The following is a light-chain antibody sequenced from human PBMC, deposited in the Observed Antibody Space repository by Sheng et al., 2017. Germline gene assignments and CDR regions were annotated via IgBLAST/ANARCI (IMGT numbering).Light chain of an antibody. J-gene: IGKJ4*01. Sequence: EIVLTQSPATLSLSPGERATLYCRASQTVSSYLAWYQQKPGQVPRLLIYNVSRRATGVPARFSASGSETDFTLTISSLEPEDFAVYYCQQRNYWLTFGGGTKVEIK. CDR3: QQRNYWLT. CDR2: NVS. V-gene: IGKV3-11*01. CDR1: QTVSSY.